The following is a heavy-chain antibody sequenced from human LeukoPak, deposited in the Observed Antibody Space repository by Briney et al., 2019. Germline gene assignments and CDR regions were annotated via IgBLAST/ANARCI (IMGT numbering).Heavy chain of an antibody. V-gene: IGHV3-13*01. Sequence: VVALRLSCAASGFSFSGYGMRGVRPATGEGVEWVSAIGTAGDTYYPGPVKGRFTISRESAKNTFYVQMTSLRAADRAVYYCARTSTPGPFDYWGQGTLVTVSS. CDR2: IGTAGDT. J-gene: IGHJ4*02. D-gene: IGHD2-2*01. CDR1: GFSFSGYG. CDR3: ARTSTPGPFDY.